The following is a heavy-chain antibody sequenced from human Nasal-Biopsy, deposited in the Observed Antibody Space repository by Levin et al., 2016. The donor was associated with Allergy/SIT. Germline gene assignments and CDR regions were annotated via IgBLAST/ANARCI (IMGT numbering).Heavy chain of an antibody. D-gene: IGHD3-9*01. Sequence: SETLSLTCTVSGDSINSVSHYWGWIRQSPGKGLEWIGNIYFAGDIHYNPSLQSRVTMSMAASKGQFSLNLTSVTAADSAVYYCATGYCDTTIACYEFWGQGIVVTVSS. V-gene: IGHV4-39*01. J-gene: IGHJ4*02. CDR1: GDSINSVSHY. CDR3: ATGYCDTTIACYEF. CDR2: IYFAGDI.